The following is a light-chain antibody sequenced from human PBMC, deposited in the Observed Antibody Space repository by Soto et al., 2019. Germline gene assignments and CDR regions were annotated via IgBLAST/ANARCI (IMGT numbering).Light chain of an antibody. CDR3: AAWDDSLIGHV. J-gene: IGLJ1*01. CDR2: GND. V-gene: IGLV1-44*01. CDR1: SSNIGGNP. Sequence: QSVLTQPPSASGTPGQGINISCSGSSSNIGGNPVNWYQQVPGTAPKLLIYGNDWRPSGVPGRFSGSKSGTSASLAISGLQSEDEADYYCAAWDDSLIGHVFGPGTKVTVL.